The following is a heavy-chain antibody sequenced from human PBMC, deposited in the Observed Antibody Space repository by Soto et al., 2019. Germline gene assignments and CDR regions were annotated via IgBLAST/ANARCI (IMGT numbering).Heavy chain of an antibody. CDR3: AKDRYLGHDSRGDLGDN. V-gene: IGHV3-23*01. CDR2: ISRYGDFT. J-gene: IGHJ4*02. D-gene: IGHD3-22*01. Sequence: EVQLLESGGDLIQPGGSLRLSCAASGFTFNIYAMTWVRQAPGKGLEWVSAISRYGDFTYYADSVEGRFTISRDNTKNPLQLKMNSLRADNTAVYYCAKDRYLGHDSRGDLGDNWSESTLVTVTS. CDR1: GFTFNIYA.